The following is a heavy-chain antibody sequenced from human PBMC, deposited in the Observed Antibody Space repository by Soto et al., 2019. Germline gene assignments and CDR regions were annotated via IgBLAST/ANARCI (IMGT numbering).Heavy chain of an antibody. Sequence: QVQLLQSGAEVKKPGASVKVSCKTSGYTFTSNVITWVRQAPGQGLEWMGWISPYNGITNYEKRLQGRVTMTADTSTSTAYMELRSLRSDDTAVYYCARASGSMTTLFSWFDPWGQGTLVTVSS. CDR3: ARASGSMTTLFSWFDP. D-gene: IGHD4-17*01. CDR2: ISPYNGIT. J-gene: IGHJ5*02. CDR1: GYTFTSNV. V-gene: IGHV1-18*01.